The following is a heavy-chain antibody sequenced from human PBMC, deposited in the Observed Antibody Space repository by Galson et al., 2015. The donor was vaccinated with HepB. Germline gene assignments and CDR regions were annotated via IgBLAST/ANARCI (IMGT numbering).Heavy chain of an antibody. V-gene: IGHV3-30*18. D-gene: IGHD3-10*01. Sequence: SLRLSCAASGFTFSSYGMHWVRQAPGKGLEWVAVISYDGSNKYYADSVKGRFTISRDNSKNTLYLQMNSLRAEDTAVYYCAKVGSEDGMDVWGQGTTVTVSS. CDR2: ISYDGSNK. CDR3: AKVGSEDGMDV. CDR1: GFTFSSYG. J-gene: IGHJ6*02.